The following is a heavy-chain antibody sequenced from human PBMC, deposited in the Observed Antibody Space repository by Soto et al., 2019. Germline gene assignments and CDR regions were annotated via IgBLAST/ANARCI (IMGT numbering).Heavy chain of an antibody. Sequence: GESLKISCKGSGYSFTSYWIGWVRQMPGKGLEWMGIIYPGDSDTRYSPSFQGQVTISADKSISTAYLQWSSLKASDTAMYYCARLAYDFWSGSNWFDPWGQGTLVTVSS. CDR3: ARLAYDFWSGSNWFDP. D-gene: IGHD3-3*01. CDR2: IYPGDSDT. CDR1: GYSFTSYW. V-gene: IGHV5-51*01. J-gene: IGHJ5*02.